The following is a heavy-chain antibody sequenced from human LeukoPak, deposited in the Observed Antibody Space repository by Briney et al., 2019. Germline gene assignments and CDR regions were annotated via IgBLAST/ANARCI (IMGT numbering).Heavy chain of an antibody. Sequence: PGRSLRLSCAASGFTFSSYSMHWVRQAPGKGLEWLTLISYHGSNKDYADSVQGRFTISRDNSKNTVFLQMNSLRAEDTAIYFCARSPERLGQGYLDSWGQGTLVTVSS. CDR2: ISYHGSNK. J-gene: IGHJ4*02. V-gene: IGHV3-30*04. D-gene: IGHD3/OR15-3a*01. CDR3: ARSPERLGQGYLDS. CDR1: GFTFSSYS.